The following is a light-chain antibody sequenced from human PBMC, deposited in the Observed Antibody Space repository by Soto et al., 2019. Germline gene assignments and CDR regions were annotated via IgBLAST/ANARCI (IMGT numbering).Light chain of an antibody. CDR3: KHYTTWPW. CDR2: CAS. V-gene: IGKV3-15*01. Sequence: EIVMTQSPATLSVSPGESATLSCRASQNIRTNLAWYQQKPGQAPRLLMYCASTRATGIPVRFSGSGSGTEFTLTINSLQYEDFAVYYCKHYTTWPWFGQGTKLEIK. CDR1: QNIRTN. J-gene: IGKJ2*01.